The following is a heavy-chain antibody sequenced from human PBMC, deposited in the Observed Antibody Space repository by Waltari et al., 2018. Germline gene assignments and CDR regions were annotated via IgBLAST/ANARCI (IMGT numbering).Heavy chain of an antibody. CDR1: GGSITSNY. CDR2: ISGSGAST. CDR3: GGRGY. J-gene: IGHJ4*02. D-gene: IGHD3-10*01. V-gene: IGHV4-59*12. Sequence: QLQLQESGPGLVKPSETLSLTCAVSGGSITSNYWSWIRQSPGKGLEWIGHISGSGASTDYSPSLKSRVTISTDTSKNQFSLKVTSVTAADTAVYYCGGRGYWGQGVLVTVSS.